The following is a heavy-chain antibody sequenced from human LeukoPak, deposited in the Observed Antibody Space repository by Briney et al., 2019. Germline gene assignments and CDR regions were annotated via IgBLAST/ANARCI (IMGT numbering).Heavy chain of an antibody. J-gene: IGHJ6*02. D-gene: IGHD5-18*01. CDR2: IGTAGDT. Sequence: GGSLRLSCAASGFTFSSYDMHWVRQATGKGLEWVSAIGTAGDTYYPGSVKGRFTISRENAKNSLYLQMNSLRAGDTAVYYCARWRDTAMEGYGMDVWGQGTTVTVSS. CDR3: ARWRDTAMEGYGMDV. V-gene: IGHV3-13*01. CDR1: GFTFSSYD.